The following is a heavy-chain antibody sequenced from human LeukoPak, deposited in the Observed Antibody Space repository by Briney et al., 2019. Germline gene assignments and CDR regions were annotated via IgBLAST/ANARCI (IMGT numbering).Heavy chain of an antibody. D-gene: IGHD6-19*01. Sequence: GGSLRLSCAASGFAFSTYGTNWVRQAPGKGLEWVSFISSSGSTIYYALSVKGRFTISRDNAKNSLYLQMNSLRAEDTGVYYCARGHSSGWLYYFDYWGQGTLVTVSS. J-gene: IGHJ4*02. CDR3: ARGHSSGWLYYFDY. V-gene: IGHV3-48*03. CDR1: GFAFSTYG. CDR2: ISSSGSTI.